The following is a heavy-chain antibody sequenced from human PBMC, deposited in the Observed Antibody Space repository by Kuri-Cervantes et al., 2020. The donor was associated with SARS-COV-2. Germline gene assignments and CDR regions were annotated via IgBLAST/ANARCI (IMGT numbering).Heavy chain of an antibody. D-gene: IGHD5-18*01. CDR3: AREGMVTRSTN. CDR1: GGSISSGGYY. V-gene: IGHV4-31*03. J-gene: IGHJ4*02. CDR2: IYYSGST. Sequence: SETLSLTCTVSGGSISSGGYYWSWILQHPGKGLEWIGYIYYSGSTYYNPSLKSRVTMSIATSKNQFSLRLSSVTAADTAVYYCAREGMVTRSTNWGQGTLVTVSS.